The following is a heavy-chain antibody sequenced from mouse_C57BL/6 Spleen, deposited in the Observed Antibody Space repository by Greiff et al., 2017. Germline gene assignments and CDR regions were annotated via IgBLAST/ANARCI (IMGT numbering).Heavy chain of an antibody. CDR2: IDPSDSYT. Sequence: QVQLQQPGAELVRPGTSVKLSCKASGYTFTSYWMHWVKQRPGQGLEWIGVIDPSDSYTNYNQKFKGKATLTVDTSSSTAYMQLSSLPSEDSAVYYCARPHYGSSFAMDYWGQGTSVTVSS. D-gene: IGHD1-1*01. CDR3: ARPHYGSSFAMDY. CDR1: GYTFTSYW. V-gene: IGHV1-59*01. J-gene: IGHJ4*01.